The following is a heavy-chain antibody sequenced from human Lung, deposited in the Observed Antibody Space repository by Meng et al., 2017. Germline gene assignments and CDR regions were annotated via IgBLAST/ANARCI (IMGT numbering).Heavy chain of an antibody. CDR1: GFTFSNSA. CDR2: ISIIGHNT. CDR3: AKEEVPKDY. V-gene: IGHV3-23*01. D-gene: IGHD1-1*01. J-gene: IGHJ4*02. Sequence: EGPLLEFGGGWVQPGGCLGLSCPVSGFTFSNSAMSWVRQAPGKGLEWVSGISIIGHNTYYADSVKGRFTISRDNSRNTLYLQMNSLRAEDTAIYDCAKEEVPKDYWGQGTLVTVSS.